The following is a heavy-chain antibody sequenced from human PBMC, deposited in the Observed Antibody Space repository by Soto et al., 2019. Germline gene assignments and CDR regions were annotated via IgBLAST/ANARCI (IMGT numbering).Heavy chain of an antibody. V-gene: IGHV5-10-1*01. Sequence: GESLKISCKGSGYSFTSYWISWVRQMPGKGLEWTGRIDPSDSYTNYSPSFQGHVTISADKSISTAYLQWSSLKASDTAMFYCARHRSGWSYFDYWGQGTLVTVSS. CDR3: ARHRSGWSYFDY. CDR1: GYSFTSYW. CDR2: IDPSDSYT. D-gene: IGHD6-19*01. J-gene: IGHJ4*02.